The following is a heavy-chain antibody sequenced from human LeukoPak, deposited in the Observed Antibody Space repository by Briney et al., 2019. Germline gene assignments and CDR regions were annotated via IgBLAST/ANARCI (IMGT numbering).Heavy chain of an antibody. CDR1: GFTFSGYA. CDR2: ITGSGGT. D-gene: IGHD3-22*01. Sequence: QPGGSLRLSCAASGFTFSGYAMTWVRQAPGKGLEWVSSITGSGGTNYADSVKGRFTISRDNSKNMPYLQMNSLRAEDTAVYYCAKGPHSSAYYYFDFWGQGTLVTVSS. V-gene: IGHV3-23*01. J-gene: IGHJ4*02. CDR3: AKGPHSSAYYYFDF.